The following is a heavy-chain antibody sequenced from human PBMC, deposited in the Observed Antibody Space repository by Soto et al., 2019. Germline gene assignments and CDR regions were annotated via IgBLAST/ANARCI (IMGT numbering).Heavy chain of an antibody. V-gene: IGHV3-73*01. D-gene: IGHD1-7*01. Sequence: PGWSLRLSCAASVFTFSGSAVHWVRQASGKGLEWVGRIKTKTDKYATAYAASVRGRFTVSRDDSKNTAYLQMNSLKTEDTAVYYCTRLPNWNFRFDPWGQGTLVTVSS. CDR1: VFTFSGSA. CDR2: IKTKTDKYAT. J-gene: IGHJ5*02. CDR3: TRLPNWNFRFDP.